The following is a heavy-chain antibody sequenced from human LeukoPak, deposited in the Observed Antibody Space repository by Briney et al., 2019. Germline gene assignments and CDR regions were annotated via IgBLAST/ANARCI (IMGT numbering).Heavy chain of an antibody. V-gene: IGHV3-11*04. CDR1: GFTCSDYY. CDR3: ARERIAAAGYYYYYYMDV. D-gene: IGHD6-13*01. CDR2: ISSSGSTI. Sequence: PGGSLRLSCAASGFTCSDYYLSWIRQAPGKGLEWVSYISSSGSTIYYADSVKGRFTISRDNAKNSLYLQMNSLRAEDTAVYYCARERIAAAGYYYYYYMDVWGKGTTVTVSS. J-gene: IGHJ6*03.